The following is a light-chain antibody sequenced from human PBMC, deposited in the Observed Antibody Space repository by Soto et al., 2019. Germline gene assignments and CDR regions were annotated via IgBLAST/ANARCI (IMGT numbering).Light chain of an antibody. J-gene: IGKJ1*01. Sequence: DVQMTQSPSTLSASVGDRVTITCRASQSISDWLAWFQQKPGQAPRLLIYDASSLQSGVPSRFSGSGSRTEFTLTINSLQPDDFASYFCQQYSNYSATFGQGTKVEIK. CDR2: DAS. CDR3: QQYSNYSAT. CDR1: QSISDW. V-gene: IGKV1-5*01.